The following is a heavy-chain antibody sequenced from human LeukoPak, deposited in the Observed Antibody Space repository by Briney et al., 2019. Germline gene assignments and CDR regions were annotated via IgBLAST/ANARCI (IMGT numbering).Heavy chain of an antibody. Sequence: PSETLSLTCTVSGGSISSSSNYWGWIRQPPGKGLEWIGSIYYSGSTYYNPSLKSRVTISLDTSKNQFSLKLSSVTAADTAVYYCARHVRYYDSFDYWGQGTLVTVSS. D-gene: IGHD3-22*01. CDR3: ARHVRYYDSFDY. V-gene: IGHV4-39*01. J-gene: IGHJ4*02. CDR1: GGSISSSSNY. CDR2: IYYSGST.